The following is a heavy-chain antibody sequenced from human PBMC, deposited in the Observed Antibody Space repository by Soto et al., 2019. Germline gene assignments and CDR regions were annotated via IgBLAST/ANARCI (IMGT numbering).Heavy chain of an antibody. V-gene: IGHV3-23*01. J-gene: IGHJ4*02. CDR1: GFTFSSYA. Sequence: EVQLLESGGGLVQPGGSLRLSCAASGFTFSSYAMSWVRQAPGKGLEWVSAISGSGGSTYYADSVKGRFTISRDNSKNTLYLQMNSLRAEDTAVYYCAKAPLGGVMLWLASPPFFDYWGQGTLVTVSS. D-gene: IGHD3-16*01. CDR3: AKAPLGGVMLWLASPPFFDY. CDR2: ISGSGGST.